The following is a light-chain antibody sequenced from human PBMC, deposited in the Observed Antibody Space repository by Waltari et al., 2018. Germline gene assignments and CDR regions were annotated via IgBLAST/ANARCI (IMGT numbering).Light chain of an antibody. CDR3: QQYGTSPYT. CDR1: QNLTNNF. J-gene: IGKJ2*01. V-gene: IGKV3-20*01. CDR2: GAV. Sequence: IVLTQSPDTVYLSPGDKASLSCRASQNLTNNFLAWHQQRPGQPPGLLIHGAVRRATVVSDRFSGSGSGTDFTLTISRLETEDSAVYYCQQYGTSPYTFGQGTKVEIK.